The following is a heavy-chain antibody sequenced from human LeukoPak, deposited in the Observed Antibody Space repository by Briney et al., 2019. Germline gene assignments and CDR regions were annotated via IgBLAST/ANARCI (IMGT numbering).Heavy chain of an antibody. CDR2: MNPNSGNT. Sequence: GASVTVSCKASGYTVTSYDINWVRQATGQGREWMGWMNPNSGNTGYAQKFQGRVTMTRNTSISTAYMELSSLRSEDTAVYYCAIVVVAALYDAFDIWGQGTMVTVSS. CDR1: GYTVTSYD. D-gene: IGHD2-15*01. CDR3: AIVVVAALYDAFDI. J-gene: IGHJ3*02. V-gene: IGHV1-8*01.